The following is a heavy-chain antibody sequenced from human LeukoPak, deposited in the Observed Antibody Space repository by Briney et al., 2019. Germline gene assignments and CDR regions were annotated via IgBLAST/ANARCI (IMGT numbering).Heavy chain of an antibody. J-gene: IGHJ5*02. Sequence: SVKASCKASGGTFSSYAISWVRQAPGQGLEWMGGIIPIFGTANYAQKFQGRVTITADESTSTAYMELSSLRSEDTAVYYCARVKEGSITIFGVVTNPNWFDPWGQGTLVTVSS. V-gene: IGHV1-69*01. D-gene: IGHD3-3*01. CDR2: IIPIFGTA. CDR3: ARVKEGSITIFGVVTNPNWFDP. CDR1: GGTFSSYA.